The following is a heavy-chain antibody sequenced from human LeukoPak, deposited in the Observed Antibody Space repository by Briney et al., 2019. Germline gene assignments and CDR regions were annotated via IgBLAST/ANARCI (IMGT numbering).Heavy chain of an antibody. Sequence: PGGSMRLSCAASGLAFSAYKMHWVRQAPRKGLVWVSRISTDGYTTDYADFVQGRYTASGDNTKNTWSLQLNSLRAEDTAVYYCARDLGYCTNGVCHTGFDYWGQGTLVAVSS. V-gene: IGHV3-74*01. J-gene: IGHJ4*02. CDR2: ISTDGYTT. D-gene: IGHD2-8*01. CDR1: GLAFSAYK. CDR3: ARDLGYCTNGVCHTGFDY.